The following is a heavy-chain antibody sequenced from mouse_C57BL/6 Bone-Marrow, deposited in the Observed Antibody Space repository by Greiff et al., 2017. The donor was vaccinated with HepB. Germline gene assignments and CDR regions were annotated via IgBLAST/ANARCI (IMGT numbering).Heavy chain of an antibody. Sequence: EVKLQESGPGLVKPSQSLSLTCSVTGYSITSGYYWNWIRQFPGNKLEWMGYISYDGSNNYNPSLKNRISITRHPSKNQFFLKLNSVTTEDTATYYCARGRGYYYGSSWYFDVWGTGTTVTVSS. V-gene: IGHV3-6*01. CDR2: ISYDGSN. J-gene: IGHJ1*03. CDR3: ARGRGYYYGSSWYFDV. CDR1: GYSITSGYY. D-gene: IGHD1-1*01.